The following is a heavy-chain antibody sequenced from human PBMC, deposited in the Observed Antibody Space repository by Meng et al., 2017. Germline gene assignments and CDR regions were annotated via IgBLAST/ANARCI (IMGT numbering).Heavy chain of an antibody. D-gene: IGHD3-10*01. V-gene: IGHV1-8*03. J-gene: IGHJ5*02. Sequence: VQLVQAGAEVKKPGASVKVSCKASGYTFTSYDINGVRQATGQGLEWMGWMNPNSGNTGYAQKFQGRVTITRNTSISTAYMEPSSLRSEDTAVYYCARGYYGSGLFDPWGQGTLVTVSS. CDR2: MNPNSGNT. CDR3: ARGYYGSGLFDP. CDR1: GYTFTSYD.